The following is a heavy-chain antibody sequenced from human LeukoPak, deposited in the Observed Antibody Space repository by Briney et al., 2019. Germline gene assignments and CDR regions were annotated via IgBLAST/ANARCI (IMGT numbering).Heavy chain of an antibody. CDR3: AKPSIYYDFWSGSYYFDY. J-gene: IGHJ4*02. Sequence: GGSVRLSCAASGFTFSSYAMSWVRQAPGKGLEWVSAISGNGGSTYYADSVKGRFTISRDNSKNTLYLQMNSLRADDTAVYYCAKPSIYYDFWSGSYYFDYWGQGTLVTVSS. CDR1: GFTFSSYA. CDR2: ISGNGGST. D-gene: IGHD3-3*01. V-gene: IGHV3-23*01.